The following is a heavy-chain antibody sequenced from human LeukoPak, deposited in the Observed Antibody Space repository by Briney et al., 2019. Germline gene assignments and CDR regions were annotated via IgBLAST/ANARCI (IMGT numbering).Heavy chain of an antibody. CDR1: AGSISSRY. V-gene: IGHV4-59*11. J-gene: IGHJ3*02. CDR2: MYYSGRT. Sequence: PSETLPLTCTVSAGSISSRYWSWIRQPPGKGLEWIGYMYYSGRTNYNPSLKSRVTISVDTSKNQFSLKLSSVTAADTAVYFCARHDFWSGFDIWGQGTMVTVSS. CDR3: ARHDFWSGFDI. D-gene: IGHD3-3*01.